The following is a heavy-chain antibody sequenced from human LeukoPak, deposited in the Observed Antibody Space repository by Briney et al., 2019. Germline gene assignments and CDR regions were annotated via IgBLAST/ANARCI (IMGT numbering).Heavy chain of an antibody. CDR1: GFTFSSYA. CDR3: AKGFYVYDFWSGYYGAFDI. V-gene: IGHV3-23*01. Sequence: GGSLRLSCAASGFTFSSYAMSWVRQAPGKGLEWVSAISGSGGSTYYADSVKGRFTIPRDNSKNTLYLQMNSLRAEDTAVYYCAKGFYVYDFWSGYYGAFDIWGQGTMVTVSS. J-gene: IGHJ3*02. D-gene: IGHD3-3*01. CDR2: ISGSGGST.